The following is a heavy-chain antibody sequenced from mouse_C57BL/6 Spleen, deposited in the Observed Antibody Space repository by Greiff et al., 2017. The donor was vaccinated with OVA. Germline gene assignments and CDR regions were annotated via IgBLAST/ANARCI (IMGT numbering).Heavy chain of an antibody. V-gene: IGHV1-26*01. CDR3: ARGGAIPPRYDSYAMDY. CDR1: GYTFTDYY. Sequence: EVQLQQSGPELVKPGASVKISCKASGYTFTDYYMNWVKQSHGKSLEWIGDINPNNGGTSYNQKFKGKATLTVDKSSSTAYMELRSLTSEDSAVYYCARGGAIPPRYDSYAMDYWGQGTSVTVSS. CDR2: INPNNGGT. D-gene: IGHD3-1*01. J-gene: IGHJ4*01.